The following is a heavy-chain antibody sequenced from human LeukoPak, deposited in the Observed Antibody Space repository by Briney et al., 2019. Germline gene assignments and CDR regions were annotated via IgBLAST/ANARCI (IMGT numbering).Heavy chain of an antibody. D-gene: IGHD3-3*01. J-gene: IGHJ4*02. CDR2: INTNTGNP. V-gene: IGHV7-4-1*02. Sequence: ASVKVSCTASGYTFTSYAMNWVRQAPGQGLEWMGWINTNTGNPTYAQGFTGRFVFSLDTSVSTAYLQISSLKAEDTAVYYCARGYYDFWSGSIDYWGQGTLVTVSS. CDR3: ARGYYDFWSGSIDY. CDR1: GYTFTSYA.